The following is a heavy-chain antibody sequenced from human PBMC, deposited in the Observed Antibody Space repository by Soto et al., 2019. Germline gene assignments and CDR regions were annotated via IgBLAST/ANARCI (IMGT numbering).Heavy chain of an antibody. Sequence: GGSLRLSCAASGFTFSSYSMNWVRQAPGKGLEWVSYISSSSSTIYYADSVKGRFTISRDNAKNSLYLQMNSLRDEETAVYYCARDPLGSYPIRWYYYYGMDVWGQGTTVTVSS. CDR2: ISSSSSTI. V-gene: IGHV3-48*02. J-gene: IGHJ6*02. D-gene: IGHD1-26*01. CDR1: GFTFSSYS. CDR3: ARDPLGSYPIRWYYYYGMDV.